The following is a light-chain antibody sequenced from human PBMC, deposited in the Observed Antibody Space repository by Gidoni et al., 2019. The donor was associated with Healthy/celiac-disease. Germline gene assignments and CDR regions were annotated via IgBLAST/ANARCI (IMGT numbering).Light chain of an antibody. CDR2: AAS. V-gene: IGKV1-9*01. CDR3: QQLNSYPRT. CDR1: QGISSY. J-gene: IGKJ2*01. Sequence: IQSTQSPSSLSASVGDRVTITCRASQGISSYLAWYQQKPGKAPKLLIYAASTLQSGVPSRFSGSGSGTDFTLTISSLQPEDFATYYCQQLNSYPRTFGQGTKLEIK.